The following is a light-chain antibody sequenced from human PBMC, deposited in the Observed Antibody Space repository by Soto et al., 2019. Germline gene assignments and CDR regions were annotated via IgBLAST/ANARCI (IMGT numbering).Light chain of an antibody. CDR2: WAS. CDR3: QQYSANPLT. J-gene: IGKJ4*01. CDR1: QSVLYSPNKKNC. Sequence: DIVMTQSPDSLAVSLGERATNSCKSSQSVLYSPNKKNCLAWYQQKSGQPPKLLIHWASTRESGVPDRFSGSGSGTDFTLTISSLQAEDVAVYYCQQYSANPLTFGGGTKVEIK. V-gene: IGKV4-1*01.